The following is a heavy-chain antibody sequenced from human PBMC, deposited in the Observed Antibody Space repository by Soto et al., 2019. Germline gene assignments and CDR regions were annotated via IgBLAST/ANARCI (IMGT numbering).Heavy chain of an antibody. CDR3: ARVWSGYGGVLDS. Sequence: QVQLVQSGAEEKKPGASVKISCKASGYTFMSYAMHWVRQAPGQRLEWMGWTHAGNGDTKYSEKFQDRLTITRDTSANTAYMELSSLRSEDTAIYYCARVWSGYGGVLDSWGQGTLITVSS. CDR2: THAGNGDT. D-gene: IGHD2-8*02. V-gene: IGHV1-3*05. CDR1: GYTFMSYA. J-gene: IGHJ5*02.